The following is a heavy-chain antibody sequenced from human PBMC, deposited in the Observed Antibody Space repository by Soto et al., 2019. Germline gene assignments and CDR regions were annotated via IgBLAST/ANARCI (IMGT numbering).Heavy chain of an antibody. V-gene: IGHV3-21*01. CDR3: ARVAY. J-gene: IGHJ4*02. CDR2: ISSGSSDT. CDR1: GFTFSSHT. Sequence: PGGSLRLSCAASGFTFSSHTMNWVRQAPGKGLEWVASISSGSSDTWYADSVKGRFIISRDNAQNSLFLQMNTLRPEDTAMYYCARVAYWGPGTQVTVSS.